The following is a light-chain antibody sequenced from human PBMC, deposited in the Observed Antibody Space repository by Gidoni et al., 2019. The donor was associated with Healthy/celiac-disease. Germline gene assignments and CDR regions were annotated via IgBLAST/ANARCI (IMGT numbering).Light chain of an antibody. CDR3: QPYGSSPRT. V-gene: IGKV3-20*01. J-gene: IGKJ1*01. CDR1: QSVCSSF. CDR2: VAS. Sequence: EVELTPSPRTLSLSPGERATLSCAASQSVCSSFLAWYQQNPGQAPSLLTYVASSRATGIPDRFGGSGAGPDFTLTISRLEPEDFAVYYCQPYGSSPRTFGQGTKVEIK.